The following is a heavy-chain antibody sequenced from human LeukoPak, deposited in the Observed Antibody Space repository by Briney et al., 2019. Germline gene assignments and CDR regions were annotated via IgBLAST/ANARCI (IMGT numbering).Heavy chain of an antibody. CDR3: ARGLEGPTTTVTTDFSYYYMDV. CDR1: GGSFSNYF. Sequence: PSEILSLTCAVYGGSFSNYFWTWIRQPPGKGLEWIGEISHRGSPNYNPSLESRVTISLDTCKSQFSLRLTSVIAADTAVYYCARGLEGPTTTVTTDFSYYYMDVWGKGTTVIVSS. J-gene: IGHJ6*03. CDR2: ISHRGSP. D-gene: IGHD4-17*01. V-gene: IGHV4-34*01.